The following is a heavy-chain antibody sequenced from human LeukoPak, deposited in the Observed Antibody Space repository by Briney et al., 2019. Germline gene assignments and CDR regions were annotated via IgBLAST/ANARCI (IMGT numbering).Heavy chain of an antibody. CDR3: ARVGNWFDP. Sequence: SETLSLTCTVSGGSISSYYWSWIRQPPGKGLEWIGYIYYSGSTNYNPSLKSRVTISVDKSKNQFSLKLSSVTAADTAVYYCARVGNWFDPWGQGTLVTVSS. CDR1: GGSISSYY. V-gene: IGHV4-59*12. CDR2: IYYSGST. J-gene: IGHJ5*02.